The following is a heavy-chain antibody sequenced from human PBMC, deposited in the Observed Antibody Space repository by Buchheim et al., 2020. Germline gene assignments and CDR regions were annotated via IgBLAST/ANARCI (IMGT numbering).Heavy chain of an antibody. Sequence: EVQLVESGGGLVQPGGPLRLSCAASGFTFNTHWMHWVRQVPGKGLLWVSEINGDGSSITYADSVKGRFTISRDYAKSTLYLEIHSLRAEDTAVYYCARGGYYTFDYWGQGTL. V-gene: IGHV3-74*03. CDR1: GFTFNTHW. J-gene: IGHJ4*02. D-gene: IGHD3-3*01. CDR2: INGDGSSI. CDR3: ARGGYYTFDY.